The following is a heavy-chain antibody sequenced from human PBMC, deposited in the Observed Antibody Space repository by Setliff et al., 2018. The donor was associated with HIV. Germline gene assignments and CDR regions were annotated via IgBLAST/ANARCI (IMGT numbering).Heavy chain of an antibody. J-gene: IGHJ5*02. CDR2: INPNTGDT. D-gene: IGHD1-1*01. CDR3: ARGHLYNWHEGDNWFDP. V-gene: IGHV1-2*06. Sequence: GASVKVSCKASGYTITGFYTHWVRQAPGQGLEWMGRINPNTGDTHYAEKFQGRITMVTDTSISTAYLDLRRLRIDDTAVYFCARGHLYNWHEGDNWFDPWGQGTLVTVSS. CDR1: GYTITGFY.